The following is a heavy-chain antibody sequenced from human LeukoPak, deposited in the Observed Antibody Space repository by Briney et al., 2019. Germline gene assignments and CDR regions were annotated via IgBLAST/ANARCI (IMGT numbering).Heavy chain of an antibody. J-gene: IGHJ5*02. V-gene: IGHV3-21*01. CDR3: AREGWLRSVWKNWFDP. Sequence: RSGGSLRLSCAASGFTFSSYSMNWVRQAPGKGLEWVSSISSSSSYIYYADSVKGRFTISRDNAKNSLYLQMNSLRAEDTAVYYCAREGWLRSVWKNWFDPWGQGTLVTVSS. D-gene: IGHD5-12*01. CDR1: GFTFSSYS. CDR2: ISSSSSYI.